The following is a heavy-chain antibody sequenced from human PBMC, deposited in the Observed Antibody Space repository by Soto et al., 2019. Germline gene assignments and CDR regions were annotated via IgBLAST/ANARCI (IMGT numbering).Heavy chain of an antibody. CDR3: AREGRGWYLVY. CDR2: ITSYNGNT. V-gene: IGHV1-18*01. D-gene: IGHD6-19*01. CDR1: GYTFDSHG. J-gene: IGHJ4*02. Sequence: ASVKVSCKTSGYTFDSHGINWVRQAPGQGLEWMGSITSYNGNTNYAQNLQGRVTMTTDASTSTAYMELRSLRSDDTAVYYCAREGRGWYLVYWGQGTLVTVSS.